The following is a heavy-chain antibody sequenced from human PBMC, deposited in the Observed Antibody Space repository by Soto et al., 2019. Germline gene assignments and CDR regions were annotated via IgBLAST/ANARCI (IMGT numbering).Heavy chain of an antibody. CDR2: IIPFFGTA. CDR3: ARDGRWGGVPAGFDY. J-gene: IGHJ4*02. D-gene: IGHD1-1*01. CDR1: GGTFSSHA. V-gene: IGHV1-69*06. Sequence: QVQLVQSGAEVKQPESSVRVSCKASGGTFSSHAFSWVRQAPGQGLEWMGVIIPFFGTANYAQKFQGRVTITADKSTSTAYMELSSLRSEDTAVYYCARDGRWGGVPAGFDYWGQGTLVTVSS.